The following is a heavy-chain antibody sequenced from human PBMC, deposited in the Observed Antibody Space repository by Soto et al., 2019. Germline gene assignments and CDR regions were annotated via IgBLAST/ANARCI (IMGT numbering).Heavy chain of an antibody. V-gene: IGHV3-7*01. D-gene: IGHD7-27*01. Sequence: EVQLVESGGGLVQPGGSLRLSCAASGFTFSSHWMGWVRQAPGKGMEWVANIKQDGSEKYYVDSVRGRFTISRDNAKNSLFLQMNSLRAEDTAVYYCARPLGTDVGDDSWGQGTLVTVSS. CDR3: ARPLGTDVGDDS. CDR1: GFTFSSHW. CDR2: IKQDGSEK. J-gene: IGHJ4*02.